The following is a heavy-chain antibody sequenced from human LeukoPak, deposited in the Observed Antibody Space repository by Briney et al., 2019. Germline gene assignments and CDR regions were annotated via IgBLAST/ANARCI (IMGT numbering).Heavy chain of an antibody. CDR1: GFTFSSYA. V-gene: IGHV3-23*01. Sequence: PGGSLRLSCAASGFTFSSYAMNWVRQAPGKGLEWVSSISGSGGSTYYADSVKGRFTISRDNSKNTLYLQMNSLRAEDTAVYYCAKVGIEQWLSQGQFFDYWGQGTLVTVSS. CDR2: ISGSGGST. CDR3: AKVGIEQWLSQGQFFDY. D-gene: IGHD6-19*01. J-gene: IGHJ4*02.